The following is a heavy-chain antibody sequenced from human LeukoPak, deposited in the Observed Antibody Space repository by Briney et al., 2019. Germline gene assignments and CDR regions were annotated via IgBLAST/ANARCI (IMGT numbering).Heavy chain of an antibody. J-gene: IGHJ6*02. Sequence: ASVKVSCKASGGTFSSYAISWVRQAPGQGLEWMGGIIPIFGTANYAQKFQGRVTITADESTSTAYMELSSLRSEDTAVYYCARGSITMVRGVIKIPRYYYYGMDVWGQGTTVTVSS. CDR3: ARGSITMVRGVIKIPRYYYYGMDV. V-gene: IGHV1-69*01. CDR1: GGTFSSYA. D-gene: IGHD3-10*01. CDR2: IIPIFGTA.